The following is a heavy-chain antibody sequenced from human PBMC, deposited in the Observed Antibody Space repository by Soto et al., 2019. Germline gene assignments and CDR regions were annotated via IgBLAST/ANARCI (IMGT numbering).Heavy chain of an antibody. CDR2: ISYDVYDK. J-gene: IGHJ6*02. Sequence: QVQLVESGGGVVQPGRSLRLSCAASGFTFNSYGMHWVRQAPGKGLQRVAVISYDVYDKYYVDSVKGRFTISRDNSKNTLYLQMDSLRAEDTGVYYCAKDRGQFGNYYGMDVWGQGTTVTVSS. CDR3: AKDRGQFGNYYGMDV. CDR1: GFTFNSYG. D-gene: IGHD3-16*01. V-gene: IGHV3-30*18.